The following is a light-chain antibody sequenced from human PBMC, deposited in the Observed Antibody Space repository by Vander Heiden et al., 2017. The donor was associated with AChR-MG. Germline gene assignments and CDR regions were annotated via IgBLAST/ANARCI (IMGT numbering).Light chain of an antibody. CDR3: AAWDDSLSGSWV. CDR2: RNN. CDR1: DSSIGSNF. J-gene: IGLJ3*02. Sequence: GQRVTISCSGSDSSIGSNFVYWYQQLPGTAPKILIFRNNQRPSGVPDRFSGSKSGTSASLAISGLRSEDEADYYCAAWDDSLSGSWVFGGGTKLTVL. V-gene: IGLV1-47*01.